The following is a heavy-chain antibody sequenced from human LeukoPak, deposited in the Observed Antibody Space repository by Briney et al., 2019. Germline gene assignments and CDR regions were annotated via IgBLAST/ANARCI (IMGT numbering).Heavy chain of an antibody. V-gene: IGHV3-48*03. CDR1: GFTFSSYE. CDR3: ARLIVGATYFDY. Sequence: GGSLRLSCAASGFTFSSYEMNWVRQAPAKGLEWVSYISSSGSTIYYADSVKGRFTISRDNAKNSLYLQMNSLRAEDTAVYYCARLIVGATYFDYWGQGTLVTVSS. D-gene: IGHD1-26*01. CDR2: ISSSGSTI. J-gene: IGHJ4*02.